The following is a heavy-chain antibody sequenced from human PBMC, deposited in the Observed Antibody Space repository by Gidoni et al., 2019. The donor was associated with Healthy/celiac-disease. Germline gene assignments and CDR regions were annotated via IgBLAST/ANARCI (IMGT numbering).Heavy chain of an antibody. J-gene: IGHJ4*02. V-gene: IGHV1-69*06. D-gene: IGHD3-10*01. CDR2: IIPIFGTA. CDR3: ARVSVYHYGSGSYFPYYFDY. CDR1: GGTFSSYA. Sequence: KKPGSSVQVSCKASGGTFSSYAISWVRQAPGQGLEWMGGIIPIFGTANYAQKFQGRVTITADKSTSTAYMELSSLRSEDTAVYYCARVSVYHYGSGSYFPYYFDYWGQGTRVTVSS.